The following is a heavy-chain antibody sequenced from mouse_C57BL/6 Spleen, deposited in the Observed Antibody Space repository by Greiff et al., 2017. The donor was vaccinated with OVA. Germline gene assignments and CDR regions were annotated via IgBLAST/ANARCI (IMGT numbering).Heavy chain of an antibody. D-gene: IGHD1-1*01. CDR1: GYTFTSYW. J-gene: IGHJ3*01. Sequence: QVQLQQSGAELARPGASVKMSCKASGYTFTSYWITWVKQRPGQGLEWIGDIYPGSGSTNYNEKFKSKATLTVDTSSSTAYMQLSSLTSEDSAVYYCAREDYGSSSAYWGQGTLVTVSA. V-gene: IGHV1-55*01. CDR2: IYPGSGST. CDR3: AREDYGSSSAY.